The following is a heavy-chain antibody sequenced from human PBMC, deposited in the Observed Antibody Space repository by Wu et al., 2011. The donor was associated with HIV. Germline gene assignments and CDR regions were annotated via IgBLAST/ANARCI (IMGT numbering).Heavy chain of an antibody. V-gene: IGHV1-46*01. CDR1: GYTFTSYY. CDR2: INPSGGST. CDR3: ARDDSSGWPEGFDY. J-gene: IGHJ4*02. D-gene: IGHD6-19*01. Sequence: QVQLVQSGAEVKKPGASVKVSCKASGYTFTSYYMHWVRQAPGQGLEWMGIINPSGGSTSYAQKFQGRVTMTTDTSTSTAYMELRSLRSDDTAVYYCARDDSSGWPEGFDYWGQGTLVTVSS.